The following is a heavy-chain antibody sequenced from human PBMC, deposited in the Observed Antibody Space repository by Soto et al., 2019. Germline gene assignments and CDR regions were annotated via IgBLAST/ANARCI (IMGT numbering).Heavy chain of an antibody. CDR3: AKGENLGPKTGYAFDP. V-gene: IGHV6-1*01. Sequence: SQTLSLTCAISGDSVSSHTASWNWIRQSPSRGLECLGRTYFRSKWYNDYAVSVKSRIIINPDTSNTQFSLQLNSVTPEDTAVYFCAKGENLGPKTGYAFDPWGQGIMVTVSS. D-gene: IGHD5-12*01. CDR2: TYFRSKWYN. CDR1: GDSVSSHTAS. J-gene: IGHJ5*02.